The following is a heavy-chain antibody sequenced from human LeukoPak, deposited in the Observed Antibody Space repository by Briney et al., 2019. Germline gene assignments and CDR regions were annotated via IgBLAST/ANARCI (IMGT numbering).Heavy chain of an antibody. D-gene: IGHD1-26*01. J-gene: IGHJ4*02. CDR2: IIPIFGTA. CDR1: GGTFSSYA. CDR3: AKDQRWESPHYLDS. Sequence: SVKVSCKASGGTFSSYAISWVRQAPGQGLEWMGGIIPIFGTANYAQKFQGRVTITADESTSTAYMELSSLRSEDTAVYYCAKDQRWESPHYLDSWGQGTLVTVSS. V-gene: IGHV1-69*13.